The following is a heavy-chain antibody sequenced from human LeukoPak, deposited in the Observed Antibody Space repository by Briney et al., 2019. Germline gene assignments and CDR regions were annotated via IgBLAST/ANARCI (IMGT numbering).Heavy chain of an antibody. J-gene: IGHJ5*02. D-gene: IGHD1-1*01. V-gene: IGHV4-59*12. CDR3: ARLPSWYNWKSWFDP. Sequence: PSATLSLTCTVSGDSIYTYYWNWIRQPPGKALEWIGFFYHSGNTSYNPSLKSRVTISVDTSKNQFSLKLSSVTAADTAVYYCARLPSWYNWKSWFDPWGQGTLVTVSS. CDR2: FYHSGNT. CDR1: GDSIYTYY.